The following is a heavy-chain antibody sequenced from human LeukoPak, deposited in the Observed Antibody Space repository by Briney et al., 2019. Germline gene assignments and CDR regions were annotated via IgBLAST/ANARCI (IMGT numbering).Heavy chain of an antibody. CDR1: GFTFSDYY. CDR2: ISSSGSTI. CDR3: ARGATVWARMDV. Sequence: GGSLRLSCAASGFTFSDYYMSWIRQAPGKGLEWVSYISSSGSTIYYAGSVKGRFTFSRDNAKNSLYLQMSSLRAEDTAVYYCARGATVWARMDVWGKGTTVTVSS. D-gene: IGHD4-17*01. V-gene: IGHV3-11*04. J-gene: IGHJ6*03.